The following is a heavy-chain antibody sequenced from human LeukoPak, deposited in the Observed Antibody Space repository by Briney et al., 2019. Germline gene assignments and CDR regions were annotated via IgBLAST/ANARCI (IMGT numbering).Heavy chain of an antibody. CDR1: GFTFSSYS. D-gene: IGHD3-10*01. CDR3: ARNYGSGSYYVY. CDR2: ISSSSSTI. Sequence: PGGSLRLSCAASGFTFSSYSMNWVSQAPGKGLEWVSLISSSSSTIYYADSVKGRFTISRDNAKNSLYLQMNSLRAEDTAVYYCARNYGSGSYYVYWGQGTLVTVSS. V-gene: IGHV3-48*04. J-gene: IGHJ4*02.